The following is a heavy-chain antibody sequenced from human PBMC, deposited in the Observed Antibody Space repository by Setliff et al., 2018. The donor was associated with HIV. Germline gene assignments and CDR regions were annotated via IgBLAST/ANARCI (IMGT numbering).Heavy chain of an antibody. J-gene: IGHJ2*01. CDR3: TRNNVAWYQPLGYFDL. Sequence: GGSLRLSCAVSGFSFNNAWMSWVRQAAGKGLEWVGRIKSKTDGGTTDYAAPVKGRFTISRDDSKNMLSLPMNSLKTEDTAVYYCTRNNVAWYQPLGYFDLWGRGNLVTVSS. CDR2: IKSKTDGGTT. V-gene: IGHV3-15*01. CDR1: GFSFNNAW. D-gene: IGHD2-2*01.